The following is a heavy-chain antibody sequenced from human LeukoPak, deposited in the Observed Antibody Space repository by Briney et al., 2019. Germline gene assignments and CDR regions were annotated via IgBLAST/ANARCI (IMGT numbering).Heavy chain of an antibody. CDR2: INPSGGST. Sequence: ASVKVPCKASGYTFTSYYMHWVRQAPGQGLEWTGIINPSGGSTSYAQKFQGRVTMTRDTSTSTVYMELSSLRSEDTAVYYCAREYSGYGSDYWGQGTLVTVSS. D-gene: IGHD5-12*01. J-gene: IGHJ4*02. CDR3: AREYSGYGSDY. CDR1: GYTFTSYY. V-gene: IGHV1-46*03.